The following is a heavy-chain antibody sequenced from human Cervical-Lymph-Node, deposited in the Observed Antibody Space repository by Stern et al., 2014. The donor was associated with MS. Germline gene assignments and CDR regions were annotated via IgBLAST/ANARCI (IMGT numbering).Heavy chain of an antibody. CDR3: ARVLSGYDSPDY. D-gene: IGHD5-12*01. CDR2: IWYDESNK. CDR1: GFTFSSYG. J-gene: IGHJ4*02. V-gene: IGHV3-33*01. Sequence: VQLVESGGGVVQPGRSLRLSCAASGFTFSSYGMHWVRQAPGKGLEWAAVIWYDESNKYYADSVKGRFTISRDNSKNTLYLQMNSLRAEDTAVYYCARVLSGYDSPDYWGQGTLVTVSS.